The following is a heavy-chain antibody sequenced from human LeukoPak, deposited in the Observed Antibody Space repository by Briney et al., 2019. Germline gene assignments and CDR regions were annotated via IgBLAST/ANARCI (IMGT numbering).Heavy chain of an antibody. CDR2: IKQDGSEQ. Sequence: PGGSLRLSCAASGFTFSSYWMSWVRQAPGKGLEWVANIKQDGSEQNYVDSVKGRFTISRDNAKNSLYLQMNSLRAEDTAVYYCARDQPYGDYTFDYWGQGTLVTVSS. CDR3: ARDQPYGDYTFDY. V-gene: IGHV3-7*01. D-gene: IGHD4-17*01. CDR1: GFTFSSYW. J-gene: IGHJ4*02.